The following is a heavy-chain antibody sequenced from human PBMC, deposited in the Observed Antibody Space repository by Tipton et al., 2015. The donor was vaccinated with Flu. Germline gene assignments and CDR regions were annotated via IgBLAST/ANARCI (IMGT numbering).Heavy chain of an antibody. J-gene: IGHJ4*02. CDR3: ATLTGDDY. CDR2: ISSSGNNI. V-gene: IGHV3-48*03. D-gene: IGHD7-27*01. CDR1: GFTFSNYE. Sequence: SLRLSCAASGFTFSNYEMNWVRQAPGKGLEWVSYISSSGNNIYYADSVRGRFTISRDNTKKSLYLQLNSLRAEDTAIYYCATLTGDDYWGQGIMVTVSS.